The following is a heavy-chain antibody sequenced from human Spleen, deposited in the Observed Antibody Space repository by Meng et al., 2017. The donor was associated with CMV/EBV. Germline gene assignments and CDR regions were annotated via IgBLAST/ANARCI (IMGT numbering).Heavy chain of an antibody. CDR1: GFTFGDYA. CDR2: IRSKAYGGTT. J-gene: IGHJ3*02. Sequence: GESLKISCTASGFTFGDYAMSWVRQAPGKGLEWVGFIRSKAYGGTTEYAASVKGRFTISRDDSKSIAYLQMNSLKTEDIAVYYCNYYDSSGYSNAFDIWGQGTMVTVSS. V-gene: IGHV3-49*04. CDR3: NYYDSSGYSNAFDI. D-gene: IGHD3-22*01.